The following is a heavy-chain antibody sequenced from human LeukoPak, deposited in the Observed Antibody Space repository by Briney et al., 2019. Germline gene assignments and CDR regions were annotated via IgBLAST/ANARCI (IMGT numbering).Heavy chain of an antibody. J-gene: IGHJ4*02. CDR2: ILSDGSKE. D-gene: IGHD3-10*01. CDR1: GFTFSSYG. Sequence: PGGSLRLSCAASGFTFSSYGMHWVRQAPGKGLEWVAVILSDGSKEFYTDSVKGRFTISRDNSKNTLYLQMNSLRAEDTAVYYCARDRRFGELSGSPAGYWGQGTLVTVSP. CDR3: ARDRRFGELSGSPAGY. V-gene: IGHV3-30*19.